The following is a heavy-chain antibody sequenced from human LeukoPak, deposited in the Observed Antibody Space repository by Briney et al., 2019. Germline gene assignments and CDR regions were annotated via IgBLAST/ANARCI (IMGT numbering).Heavy chain of an antibody. CDR1: GGSINSNDYD. D-gene: IGHD3-22*01. Sequence: SETLSLTCSVSGGSINSNDYDWGWIRQPPGKGLEWIGHIYRSGSTNYNPSLKSRVTISVDTSKNQFSLKLSSVTAADTAVYYCARVWGVTDFYDSRGAFDIWGQGTMVTVSS. J-gene: IGHJ3*02. CDR3: ARVWGVTDFYDSRGAFDI. V-gene: IGHV4-61*08. CDR2: IYRSGST.